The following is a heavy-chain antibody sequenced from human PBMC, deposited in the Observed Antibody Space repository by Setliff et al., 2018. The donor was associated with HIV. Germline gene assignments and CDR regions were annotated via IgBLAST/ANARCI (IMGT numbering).Heavy chain of an antibody. Sequence: PGGSLRLSCAASGFTFSGYEMNWVRQAPGKGLEWVSSISGSGGSPYYADSVKGRFTISRDNSKNTLYLRMNSLRAEDTAVYYCAKDLVYYDSSGYRYYFDYWGQGTLVTVSS. V-gene: IGHV3-23*01. J-gene: IGHJ4*02. D-gene: IGHD3-22*01. CDR1: GFTFSGYE. CDR2: ISGSGGSP. CDR3: AKDLVYYDSSGYRYYFDY.